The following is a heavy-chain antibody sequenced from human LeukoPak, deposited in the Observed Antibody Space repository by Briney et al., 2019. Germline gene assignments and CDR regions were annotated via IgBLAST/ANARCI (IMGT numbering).Heavy chain of an antibody. CDR2: ISSSSTCI. V-gene: IGHV3-21*01. CDR1: GFTFSTYA. CDR3: AIDVVGATDSDY. Sequence: PGGSLRLSCAASGFTFSTYAMNWVRQAPGKGLEWVSSISSSSTCIYDADSVKGRFTISRDNAKNSLYLQLNSLRAEDTAVYYCAIDVVGATDSDYWGQGTLVTVSS. D-gene: IGHD1-26*01. J-gene: IGHJ4*02.